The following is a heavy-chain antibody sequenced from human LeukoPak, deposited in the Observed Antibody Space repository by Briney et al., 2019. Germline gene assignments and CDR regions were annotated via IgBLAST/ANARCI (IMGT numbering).Heavy chain of an antibody. D-gene: IGHD3/OR15-3a*01. Sequence: SETLSLTCTVSGGSTINYFRSWIRQPAGKGLEWIGHIYSSGTTHYNPSLNNRVTIPLDASTSQFSLHLNSVTAADTAVYFCAGWVWTVSRVEYFENWGQGTLVTVSS. CDR2: IYSSGTT. CDR1: GGSTINYF. CDR3: AGWVWTVSRVEYFEN. J-gene: IGHJ1*01. V-gene: IGHV4-4*07.